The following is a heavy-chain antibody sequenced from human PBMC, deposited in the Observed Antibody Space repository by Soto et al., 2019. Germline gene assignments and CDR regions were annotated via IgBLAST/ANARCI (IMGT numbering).Heavy chain of an antibody. CDR3: ATDANEYLWEYYFDF. CDR2: ISNDGSNQ. CDR1: GFTFSTYG. V-gene: IGHV3-30*03. Sequence: QVQLVESGGGVVQPGRSLRLSCAASGFTFSTYGMHWVRQAPATGLEWVAFISNDGSNQYYADSMKGRFTISRDKSKNTLYLQMNSLRPDDTAVYYCATDANEYLWEYYFDFWGQGTLVTVSS. J-gene: IGHJ4*02. D-gene: IGHD3-16*01.